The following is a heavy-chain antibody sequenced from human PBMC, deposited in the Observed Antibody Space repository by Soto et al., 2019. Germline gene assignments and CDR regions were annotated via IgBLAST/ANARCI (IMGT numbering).Heavy chain of an antibody. CDR3: ASDRSSSSL. CDR1: GYTFTNYG. J-gene: IGHJ4*02. Sequence: QAQLVQSGAEVKKPGASVKVSCKASGYTFTNYGISWVRQAPGQGLEWMGWISAYNRKTDYAQKFQGRVIMTTNTSTCKAYMELRSLRSADTPVYYCASDRSSSSLWGQGALVTVSS. V-gene: IGHV1-18*01. CDR2: ISAYNRKT. D-gene: IGHD6-6*01.